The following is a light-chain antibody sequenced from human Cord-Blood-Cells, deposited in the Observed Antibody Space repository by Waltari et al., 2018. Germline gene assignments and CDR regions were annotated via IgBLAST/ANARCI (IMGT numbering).Light chain of an antibody. V-gene: IGKV3-11*01. CDR3: QQRSNS. CDR1: QSVSSY. CDR2: DAS. Sequence: EIVLTHSPATLPLSPGESATLSCRASQSVSSYLAWYQQKPGQAPRPLIYDASNRATGIPARFSGSGSGTDFTLTISSLEPEDFAVYYCQQRSNSFGQGTRLEIK. J-gene: IGKJ5*01.